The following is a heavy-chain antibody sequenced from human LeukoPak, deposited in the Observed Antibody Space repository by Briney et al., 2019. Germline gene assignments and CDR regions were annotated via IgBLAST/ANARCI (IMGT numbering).Heavy chain of an antibody. Sequence: ASVKVSCKASGYTFTRYGVSWVRQAPGQGLEWMGWISGYNGNTNYAQKFQGRVTMTTDTSTSTAYMELRSLRSDDTAVYYCARDPAVATLPTFDYWGQGILVTVSS. CDR3: ARDPAVATLPTFDY. CDR2: ISGYNGNT. V-gene: IGHV1-18*01. J-gene: IGHJ4*02. D-gene: IGHD6-19*01. CDR1: GYTFTRYG.